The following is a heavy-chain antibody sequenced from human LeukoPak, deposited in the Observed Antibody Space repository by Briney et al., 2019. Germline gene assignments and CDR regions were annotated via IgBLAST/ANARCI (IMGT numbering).Heavy chain of an antibody. CDR2: INHSGST. J-gene: IGHJ3*02. CDR3: ARDPIPAPGAFDI. V-gene: IGHV4-34*01. CDR1: GGSFSGYY. D-gene: IGHD2-2*01. Sequence: SETLSLTCAVYGGSFSGYYWSWIRQPPGKGLEWIGEINHSGSTNYNPSLKSRVTMSVDTSKNQFSLKLSSVTAADTAVYYCARDPIPAPGAFDIWGQGTMVTVSS.